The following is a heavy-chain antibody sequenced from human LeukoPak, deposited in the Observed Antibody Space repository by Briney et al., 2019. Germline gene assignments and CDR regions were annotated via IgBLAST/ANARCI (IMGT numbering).Heavy chain of an antibody. J-gene: IGHJ5*02. CDR3: ARDAVDYDFWSGYYLYGWFDP. D-gene: IGHD3-3*01. CDR1: GYTFTGYY. V-gene: IGHV1-2*02. CDR2: INPNSGGT. Sequence: ASVKVSCKASGYTFTGYYMHWVRQAPGQGLEWMGWINPNSGGTNYAQKFQGRVTMTRDTSISTAYMELSRLRSDDTAVYYCARDAVDYDFWSGYYLYGWFDPWGQGTLVTVSS.